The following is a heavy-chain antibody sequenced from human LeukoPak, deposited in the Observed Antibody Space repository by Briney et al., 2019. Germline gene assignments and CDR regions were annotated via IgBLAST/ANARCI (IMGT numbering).Heavy chain of an antibody. CDR1: GGSISSSSYY. D-gene: IGHD6-6*01. CDR2: IYYSGST. Sequence: SETLSLTCTVSGGSISSSSYYWGWIRQPPGKGLEWIGSIYYSGSTYYNPSLKSRVTISVDTSKDQFSLKLSSVTAADTAVYYCARDLGPESSSVWFDPWGQGTLVTVSS. V-gene: IGHV4-39*07. J-gene: IGHJ5*02. CDR3: ARDLGPESSSVWFDP.